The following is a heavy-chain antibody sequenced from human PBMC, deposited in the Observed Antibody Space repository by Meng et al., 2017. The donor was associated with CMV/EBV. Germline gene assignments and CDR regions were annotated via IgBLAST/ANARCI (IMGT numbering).Heavy chain of an antibody. D-gene: IGHD4-17*01. CDR3: ARDRLRQGFDP. J-gene: IGHJ5*02. Sequence: SCTASGGTFSSYTISWVRQAPGQGLEWMGRIIPILGIANYAQKFQGRVTITADKSTSTAYMELSSLRSEDTAVYYCARDRLRQGFDPWGQGTLVTVSS. CDR1: GGTFSSYT. V-gene: IGHV1-69*04. CDR2: IIPILGIA.